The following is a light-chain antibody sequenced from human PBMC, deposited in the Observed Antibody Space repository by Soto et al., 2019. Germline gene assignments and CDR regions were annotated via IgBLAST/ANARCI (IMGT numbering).Light chain of an antibody. CDR1: QSVSSN. V-gene: IGKV3D-15*01. J-gene: IGKJ5*01. Sequence: EIVMTQSPASLSVSPGERATLSCRASQSVSSNLAWYQQKPGQPPRLLMYGVYTRAPGTPARFSGSGSGTEFTLTISSLQSEDFAIYYCQQHNDWPTFGQGTRLEI. CDR2: GVY. CDR3: QQHNDWPT.